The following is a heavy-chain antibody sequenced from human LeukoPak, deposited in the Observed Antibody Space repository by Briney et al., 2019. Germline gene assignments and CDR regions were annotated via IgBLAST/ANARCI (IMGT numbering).Heavy chain of an antibody. V-gene: IGHV3-30*03. CDR1: GFTFSNYG. CDR3: ARDAKGGWLVRYYFDY. Sequence: GRSLRLSCAASGFTFSNYGMHWVRQAPGKGLEWVAVIPYDGSNTYYADSVKGRFTISRDNSKNTLYLQMNSLRAEDTAVYYCARDAKGGWLVRYYFDYWGQGTLVTVSS. CDR2: IPYDGSNT. D-gene: IGHD6-19*01. J-gene: IGHJ4*02.